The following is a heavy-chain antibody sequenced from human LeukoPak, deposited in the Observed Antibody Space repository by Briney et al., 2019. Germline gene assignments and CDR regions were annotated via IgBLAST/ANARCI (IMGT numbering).Heavy chain of an antibody. CDR3: ARDGTPYYYDHSGLYPFDY. D-gene: IGHD3-22*01. J-gene: IGHJ4*02. Sequence: PVASVKVSCKASGGTFSSYAISWVRQAPGQGLEWMGWISAYNANTKYAQKLQGRLTMTTDTSTNTAFMELRSLRSDDTAVYYCARDGTPYYYDHSGLYPFDYWGQGTLVTVSS. CDR2: ISAYNANT. V-gene: IGHV1-18*01. CDR1: GGTFSSYA.